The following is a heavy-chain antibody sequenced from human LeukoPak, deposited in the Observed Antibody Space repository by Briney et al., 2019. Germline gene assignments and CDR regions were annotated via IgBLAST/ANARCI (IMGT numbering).Heavy chain of an antibody. D-gene: IGHD4-17*01. V-gene: IGHV3-30*04. J-gene: IGHJ4*02. CDR2: ISYDGSNK. CDR1: GFTFSNYA. CDR3: AGDSYGFDY. Sequence: GGSLRLSCAASGFTFSNYAMHWVRQAPGKGLEWVAVISYDGSNKYYADSVKGRFTISRDNSKNTLYLQMNSLRAEDTAVYYCAGDSYGFDYWGQGTLVTVSS.